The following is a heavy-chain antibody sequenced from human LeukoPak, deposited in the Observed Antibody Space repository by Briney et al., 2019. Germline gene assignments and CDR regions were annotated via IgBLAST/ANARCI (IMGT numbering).Heavy chain of an antibody. CDR1: GYTFTSYG. V-gene: IGHV1-18*01. Sequence: GASVTVSCKASGYTFTSYGISWVRQAPGQGLEWMGWISAYNGDTNYAQKLQGRVTMTTDTSTSTAYMELSSLRSEDTAVYYCARETYYDFWSGYDFDYWGQGTLVTVSS. CDR2: ISAYNGDT. CDR3: ARETYYDFWSGYDFDY. D-gene: IGHD3-3*01. J-gene: IGHJ4*02.